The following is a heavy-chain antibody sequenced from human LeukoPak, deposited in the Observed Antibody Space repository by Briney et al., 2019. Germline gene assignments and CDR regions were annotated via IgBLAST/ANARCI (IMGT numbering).Heavy chain of an antibody. D-gene: IGHD3-10*01. Sequence: QPGGSLRLSCAASGFTFSSYGMHWVRQAPGKGLEWVAFIRYDGSNKYYADSVKGRFTISRDNAKNSLYLQMNSLRAEDTAVYYCARGGLQGGYFDYWGQGTLVTVSS. CDR2: IRYDGSNK. CDR1: GFTFSSYG. V-gene: IGHV3-30*02. CDR3: ARGGLQGGYFDY. J-gene: IGHJ4*02.